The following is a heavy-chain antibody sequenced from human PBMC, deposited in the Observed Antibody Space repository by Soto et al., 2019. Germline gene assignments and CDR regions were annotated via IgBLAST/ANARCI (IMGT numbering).Heavy chain of an antibody. V-gene: IGHV4-59*08. CDR2: IYYSGST. CDR1: GGSISSYY. CDR3: ARQGYYGYYYYMDV. Sequence: QVQLQESGPGLVKPSETLSLTCTVSGGSISSYYWSWIRQPPGTGLEWIGYIYYSGSTNYNPSLESRVTISVDTSKNQFSLKLSSVTAADTAVYYCARQGYYGYYYYMDVWGKGTTVTVSS. J-gene: IGHJ6*03. D-gene: IGHD3-10*01.